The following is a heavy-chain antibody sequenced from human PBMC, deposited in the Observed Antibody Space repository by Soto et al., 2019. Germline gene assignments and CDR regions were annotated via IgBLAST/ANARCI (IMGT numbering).Heavy chain of an antibody. V-gene: IGHV1-8*01. CDR3: ARGVTIFGVAGG. CDR2: MNPNSGNT. Sequence: QVQLVQSGAEVKKPGASVKVSCKASGYTFTSYDINWVRQATGQGLEWMGWMNPNSGNTGYAQKFQGRVTMTRNTSRSTAYRGLSRLRAEDTAVYYCARGVTIFGVAGGGGQGTLVTVSS. CDR1: GYTFTSYD. J-gene: IGHJ4*02. D-gene: IGHD3-3*01.